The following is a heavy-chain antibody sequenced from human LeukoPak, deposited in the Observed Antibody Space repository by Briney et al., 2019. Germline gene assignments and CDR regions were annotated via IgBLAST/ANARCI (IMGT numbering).Heavy chain of an antibody. CDR2: IGTAGDT. CDR3: ARLGYDYDAFDI. D-gene: IGHD5-12*01. J-gene: IGHJ3*02. V-gene: IGHV3-13*01. CDR1: GFTFSSYD. Sequence: PGGSLRLSCAASGFTFSSYDMHSVRQATGKGLEWVSAIGTAGDTYYPGSVKGRFTISRENAKNSLYLQMNSLRAGDTAVYYCARLGYDYDAFDIWGQGTMVTVSS.